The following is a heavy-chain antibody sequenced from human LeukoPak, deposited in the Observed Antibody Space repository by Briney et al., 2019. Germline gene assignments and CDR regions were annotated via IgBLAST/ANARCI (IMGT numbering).Heavy chain of an antibody. Sequence: GGSLRLSCAASGFTFSTYAMYWVRQAPGKGLEWVAVMSYNGSNEYYADSVKGRFTISRDNSKNTLYLQMNNLRTEDTALYYCAKGGCSGTRCYVNLWGQGTLVTVSS. CDR2: MSYNGSNE. D-gene: IGHD2-2*01. CDR1: GFTFSTYA. V-gene: IGHV3-30*18. CDR3: AKGGCSGTRCYVNL. J-gene: IGHJ4*02.